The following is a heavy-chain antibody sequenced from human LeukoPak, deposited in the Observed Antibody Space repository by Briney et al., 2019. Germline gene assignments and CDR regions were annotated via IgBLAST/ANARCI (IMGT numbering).Heavy chain of an antibody. J-gene: IGHJ6*02. V-gene: IGHV3-48*01. CDR1: GFTFSSYS. CDR3: ARATRYYGMDV. Sequence: GGSLRLSCAASGFTFSSYSMNWVRQAPGKGLEWVSYISSSTCNIYYADSVRGRFTISRDNAKGSLYLQMDSLRAEDTAVYYCARATRYYGMDVWGQGTTVTVSS. CDR2: ISSSTCNI.